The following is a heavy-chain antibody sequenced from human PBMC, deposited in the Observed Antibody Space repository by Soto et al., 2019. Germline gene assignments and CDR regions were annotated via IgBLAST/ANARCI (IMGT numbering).Heavy chain of an antibody. Sequence: GGSLRLSCAASGFTFSSYGMHWVRQAPGKGLEWVAVISYDGSNKYYADSVKGRFTISRDNSKNTLYLQMNSLRAEDTAVYYCAKDITGYSGYDDACDIWGQGTMVTVSS. CDR1: GFTFSSYG. V-gene: IGHV3-30*18. CDR2: ISYDGSNK. D-gene: IGHD5-12*01. CDR3: AKDITGYSGYDDACDI. J-gene: IGHJ3*02.